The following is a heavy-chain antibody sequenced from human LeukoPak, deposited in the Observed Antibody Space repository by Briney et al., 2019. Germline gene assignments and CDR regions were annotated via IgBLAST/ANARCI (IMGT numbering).Heavy chain of an antibody. Sequence: SQTLSLTCTVSGGSISSGGYYWSWIRQHPGKGLEWMVYIYCSGSTSHNPSHKSRVTISVDTSKNQFSLKLSSVTAADTAVYYCARRPYSSSWYYFDYWGQGTLVTVSS. CDR1: GGSISSGGYY. J-gene: IGHJ4*02. V-gene: IGHV4-31*03. CDR3: ARRPYSSSWYYFDY. CDR2: IYCSGST. D-gene: IGHD6-13*01.